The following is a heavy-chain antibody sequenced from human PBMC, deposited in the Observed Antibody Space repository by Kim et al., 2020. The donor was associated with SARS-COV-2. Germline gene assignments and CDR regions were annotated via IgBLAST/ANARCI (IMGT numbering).Heavy chain of an antibody. Sequence: GGSLRLSCTASGFTFGDYVMSWFRQAPGKGLEWVGFIRSKAYGGTTEYAASVKGRFTISRDDSKGIAYLQMNSLKTEDTAVYYCTSGGSYYLLYWGQGTLVTVSS. J-gene: IGHJ4*02. CDR1: GFTFGDYV. D-gene: IGHD1-26*01. CDR2: IRSKAYGGTT. V-gene: IGHV3-49*03. CDR3: TSGGSYYLLY.